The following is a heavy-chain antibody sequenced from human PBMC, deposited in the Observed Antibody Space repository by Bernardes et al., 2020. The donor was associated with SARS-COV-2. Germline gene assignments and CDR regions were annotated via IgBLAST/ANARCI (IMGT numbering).Heavy chain of an antibody. Sequence: ETLSLTCAVYGGSFSGYYWSWIRQPPGKGLEWIGEINHSGSTNYNPSLKSRVTISVDTSKNQFSLKLSSVTAADTAVYYCARGPTRSRYCSSTSCPTNWFDPWGQGTLVTVSS. J-gene: IGHJ5*02. D-gene: IGHD2-2*01. CDR1: GGSFSGYY. CDR2: INHSGST. CDR3: ARGPTRSRYCSSTSCPTNWFDP. V-gene: IGHV4-34*01.